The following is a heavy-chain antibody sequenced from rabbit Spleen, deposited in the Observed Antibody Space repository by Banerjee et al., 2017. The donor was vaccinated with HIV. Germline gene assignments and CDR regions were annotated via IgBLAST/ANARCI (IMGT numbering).Heavy chain of an antibody. CDR1: GFSFSSSDY. D-gene: IGHD7-1*01. CDR2: IRAGSIGTP. CDR3: ARDTGTSFSTYGMDL. Sequence: QSLEESGGGLVQPEGSLTLTCTASGFSFSSSDYMCWVRQAPGKGLEWISCIRAGSIGTPYPATWAKGRFTVSKTSSTTVTLQMTSLTAADTATYFCARDTGTSFSTYGMDLWGQGTLVTVS. J-gene: IGHJ3*01. V-gene: IGHV1S40*01.